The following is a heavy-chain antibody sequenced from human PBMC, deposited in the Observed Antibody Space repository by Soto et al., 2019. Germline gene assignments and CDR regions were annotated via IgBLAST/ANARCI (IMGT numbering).Heavy chain of an antibody. J-gene: IGHJ4*02. CDR3: ARSGEWLRLGMWYFDY. V-gene: IGHV4-59*08. D-gene: IGHD5-12*01. Sequence: SETLSLTCTVSGGSISSYYWSWIRQPPGKGLEWIGYIYYSGSTNYNPSLKSRVNISVDTSKNQFSLKLSSVTAADTAVFYCARSGEWLRLGMWYFDYWGQGTLVTVSS. CDR1: GGSISSYY. CDR2: IYYSGST.